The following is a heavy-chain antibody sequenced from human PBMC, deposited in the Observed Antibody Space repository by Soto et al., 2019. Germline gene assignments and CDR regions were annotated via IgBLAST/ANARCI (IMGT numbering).Heavy chain of an antibody. D-gene: IGHD5-12*01. CDR2: IYSGGST. CDR1: GFTVSSNY. Sequence: GGSLRLSCAASGFTVSSNYMGWVRQAPGKGLEWVSVIYSGGSTYYADSVKGRFTISRHNSKNTLYLQMNSLRAEDTAVYYCARVSGYAFRNYYYYMDVWGKGTTVTVSS. V-gene: IGHV3-53*04. CDR3: ARVSGYAFRNYYYYMDV. J-gene: IGHJ6*03.